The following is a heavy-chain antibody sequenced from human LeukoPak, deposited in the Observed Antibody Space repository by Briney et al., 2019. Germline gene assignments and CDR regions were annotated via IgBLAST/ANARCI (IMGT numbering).Heavy chain of an antibody. J-gene: IGHJ4*02. CDR2: ISSSGSSI. CDR1: GFTFSGYY. Sequence: GGSLRLSCAASGFTFSGYYMSWIRQAPGKGLQWVSYISSSGSSIYYADSVKGRFTISRDNAKNSLYLQMNSLRADDTAVYYCAREAISGYSDWGRGTLVTVSS. CDR3: AREAISGYSD. D-gene: IGHD3-22*01. V-gene: IGHV3-11*04.